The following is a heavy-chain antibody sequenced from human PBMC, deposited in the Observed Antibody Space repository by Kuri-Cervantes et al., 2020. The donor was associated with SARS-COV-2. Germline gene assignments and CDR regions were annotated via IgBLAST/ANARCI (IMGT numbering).Heavy chain of an antibody. Sequence: ASVKVSSKASGYTFTGYYMHWVRQAPGQGLEWMGWINPNSGGTNYAQKFQGWVTMTRDRSMSTAYMELSSLRSEDTAMYYCARSGPGAISREDGAFDIWGQGTMVTVSS. D-gene: IGHD5-24*01. CDR1: GYTFTGYY. CDR2: INPNSGGT. V-gene: IGHV1-2*04. J-gene: IGHJ3*02. CDR3: ARSGPGAISREDGAFDI.